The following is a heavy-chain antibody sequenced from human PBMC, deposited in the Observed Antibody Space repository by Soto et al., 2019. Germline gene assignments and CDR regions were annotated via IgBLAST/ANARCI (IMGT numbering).Heavy chain of an antibody. CDR1: GFTFSSYG. D-gene: IGHD3-22*01. CDR2: ISYDGSNK. CDR3: AKDPPRTHYYYDSSGYFDY. Sequence: GGSLRLSCAASGFTFSSYGLHWFRQAPGKGLEWVAVISYDGSNKYYADSVKGRFTISRDNSKNTLYLQMNSLRAEDTAVYYCAKDPPRTHYYYDSSGYFDYWGQGTLVTVSS. J-gene: IGHJ4*02. V-gene: IGHV3-30*18.